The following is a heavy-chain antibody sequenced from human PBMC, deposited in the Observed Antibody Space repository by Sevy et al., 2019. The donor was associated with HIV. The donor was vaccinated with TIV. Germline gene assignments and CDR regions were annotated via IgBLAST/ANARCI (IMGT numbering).Heavy chain of an antibody. Sequence: GGSLRLSCTASGFIFSNVWMSWVRQAPGKGLEWVGRIKTETDGGTIDYAAPVKDRFTISRDDSKNTLYLEMNTLKTEDTAMYFCTTGHDSGTIFDYWGQGTLVTVSS. CDR1: GFIFSNVW. CDR2: IKTETDGGTI. CDR3: TTGHDSGTIFDY. D-gene: IGHD6-13*01. J-gene: IGHJ4*02. V-gene: IGHV3-15*01.